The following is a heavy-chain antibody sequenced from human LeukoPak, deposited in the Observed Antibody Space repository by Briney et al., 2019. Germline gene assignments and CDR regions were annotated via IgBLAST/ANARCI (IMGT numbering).Heavy chain of an antibody. D-gene: IGHD3-22*01. Sequence: SETLSLTCTVSGGSISSSSYYWGWIRQPPGKGLEWIGSIYYSGSTYYNPSLKSRVTISVDTSKNKLSLKLSSVTAADTAVYYCASDYDSSGYWGQGTLVTVSS. V-gene: IGHV4-39*01. CDR1: GGSISSSSYY. CDR2: IYYSGST. J-gene: IGHJ4*02. CDR3: ASDYDSSGY.